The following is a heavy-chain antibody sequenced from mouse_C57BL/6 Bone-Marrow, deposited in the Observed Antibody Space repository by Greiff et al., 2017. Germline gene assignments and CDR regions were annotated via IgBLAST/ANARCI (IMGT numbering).Heavy chain of an antibody. V-gene: IGHV5-17*01. CDR1: GFTFSDYG. D-gene: IGHD1-1*01. Sequence: EVQLVESGGGLVKPGGSLKLSCAASGFTFSDYGMHWVRQAPEKGLEWVAYISSGSSTIYYADTVKGRFTISRDNAKNTLFLQMTSLRSEDTAMYYCAAYGSIAWFAYWGQGTLVTVSA. CDR2: ISSGSSTI. CDR3: AAYGSIAWFAY. J-gene: IGHJ3*01.